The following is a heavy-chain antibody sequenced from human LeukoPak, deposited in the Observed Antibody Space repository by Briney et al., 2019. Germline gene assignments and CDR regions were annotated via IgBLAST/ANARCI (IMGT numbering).Heavy chain of an antibody. J-gene: IGHJ3*02. CDR3: AKHQDGGYPHDAFDI. CDR1: GFTFSSYA. D-gene: IGHD3-16*01. Sequence: GGSLRLSCAASGFTFSSYAMSWVRQAPGKGLEWVSSICGSGGSTYYADSVKGRFTISRDNSKNTLYLQMNSLRAEDTAVYYCAKHQDGGYPHDAFDIWGQGTMVTVSS. V-gene: IGHV3-23*01. CDR2: ICGSGGST.